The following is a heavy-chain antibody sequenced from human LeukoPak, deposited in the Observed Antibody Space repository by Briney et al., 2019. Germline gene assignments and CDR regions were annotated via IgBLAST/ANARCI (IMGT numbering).Heavy chain of an antibody. J-gene: IGHJ4*02. CDR1: GFTFSSYA. CDR3: ARRIQGMAPYHFDY. Sequence: PGGSLRLSCAASGFTFSSYAMSWVRQAPGKGLEWVSGISGSGGSTYYADSVKGRFTISRDNSRSTLYLQMNSLRAEDTAVYYCARRIQGMAPYHFDYWGQGTLVTVSS. V-gene: IGHV3-23*01. D-gene: IGHD5-24*01. CDR2: ISGSGGST.